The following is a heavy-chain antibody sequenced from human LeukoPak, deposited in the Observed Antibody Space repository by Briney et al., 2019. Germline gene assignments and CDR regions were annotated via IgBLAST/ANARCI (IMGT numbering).Heavy chain of an antibody. CDR2: INHSGST. J-gene: IGHJ4*02. V-gene: IGHV4-34*01. Sequence: SETLSLTCAVYGGSFSGYYWSWIRQPPGKGLEWIGEINHSGSTNYNPSLKIRVTISVDTSKNQFSLKLSSVTAADTAVYYCARGILDYWGQGTLVTVSS. CDR3: ARGILDY. CDR1: GGSFSGYY.